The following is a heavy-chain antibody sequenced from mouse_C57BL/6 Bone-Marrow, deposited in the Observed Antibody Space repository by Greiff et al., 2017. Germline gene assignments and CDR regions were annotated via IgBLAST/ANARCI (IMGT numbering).Heavy chain of an antibody. J-gene: IGHJ1*03. CDR2: ISSGSSTI. Sequence: DVKLVESGGGLVKPGGSLKLSCAASGFTFSDYGMHWVRQAPEKGLEWVAYISSGSSTIYYADTVKGRFTISRDNAKNTLFLQMTSLRSEDTAMYYCARRFDGYHWYFDVWGTGTTVTVSS. CDR1: GFTFSDYG. V-gene: IGHV5-17*01. CDR3: ARRFDGYHWYFDV. D-gene: IGHD2-3*01.